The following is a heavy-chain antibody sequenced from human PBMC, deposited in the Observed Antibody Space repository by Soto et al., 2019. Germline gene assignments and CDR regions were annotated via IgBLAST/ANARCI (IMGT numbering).Heavy chain of an antibody. J-gene: IGHJ6*02. CDR3: ARDPVVVVAAMVYYYYGMDV. V-gene: IGHV1-69*01. CDR2: IIPIFGTA. CDR1: GGTFSSYA. Sequence: QVQLVQSGAEVKKPGSSVKVSCKASGGTFSSYAISWVRQAPGQGLEWMGGIIPIFGTANYAQKFQGRVTMTADESTRTAYMELSSRRSEDTAVYYCARDPVVVVAAMVYYYYGMDVWGQGTTVTVSS. D-gene: IGHD2-15*01.